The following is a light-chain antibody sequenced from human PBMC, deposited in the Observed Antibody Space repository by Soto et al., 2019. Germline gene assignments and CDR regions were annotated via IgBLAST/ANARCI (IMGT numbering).Light chain of an antibody. CDR3: QQYNTHS. CDR1: QNVFTW. V-gene: IGKV1-5*01. Sequence: DIQMTQSPSTLSASVGDRVTITCRASQNVFTWLAWYQHRPGKAPKLLIYDASILESGVPSRFSGSGSGTEFTLTITSLQSDDFATYYCQQYNTHSFGGGTKV. J-gene: IGKJ4*01. CDR2: DAS.